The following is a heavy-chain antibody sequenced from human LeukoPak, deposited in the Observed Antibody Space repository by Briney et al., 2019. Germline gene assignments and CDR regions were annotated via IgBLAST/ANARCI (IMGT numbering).Heavy chain of an antibody. D-gene: IGHD6-13*01. Sequence: PGGSLRLSCEASGFTFSSYWMSWVRQAPGKGLEWVANIKQDGSEKYYVDSVKGRFTVSRDNAKNSLYLQMNSLRAEDTAVYYCARETGIAAAAWFDYWGQGTLVTVSS. J-gene: IGHJ4*02. CDR3: ARETGIAAAAWFDY. CDR1: GFTFSSYW. V-gene: IGHV3-7*03. CDR2: IKQDGSEK.